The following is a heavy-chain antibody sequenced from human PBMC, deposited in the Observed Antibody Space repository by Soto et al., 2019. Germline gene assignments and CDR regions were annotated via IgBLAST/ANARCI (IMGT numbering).Heavy chain of an antibody. V-gene: IGHV1-8*01. D-gene: IGHD5-12*01. Sequence: ASVKVSCKASGYSFRSYYINWVRQAAGQGLGWMGWMDPNSGNTDFAQKFQGRVSLTSSTSMNTAYMELSSLTSDDTAVYFCAKTSMRGGYFAYDLDYWGQGTLVTVSS. CDR2: MDPNSGNT. CDR1: GYSFRSYY. CDR3: AKTSMRGGYFAYDLDY. J-gene: IGHJ4*02.